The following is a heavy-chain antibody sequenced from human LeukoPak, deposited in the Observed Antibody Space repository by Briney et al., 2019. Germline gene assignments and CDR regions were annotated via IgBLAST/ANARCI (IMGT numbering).Heavy chain of an antibody. V-gene: IGHV3-53*01. CDR1: GFTVSSNS. CDR3: AKVGYDFWSGYSTLYYYYMDV. Sequence: GGSLRLSCPVSGFTVSSNSMSWVRQAPGKGLEWVSFIYSGGNTHYADSVKGRFTISRDNSKNTLYLQMNSLRAEDTAVYYCAKVGYDFWSGYSTLYYYYMDVWGKGTTVTVSS. D-gene: IGHD3-3*01. J-gene: IGHJ6*03. CDR2: IYSGGNT.